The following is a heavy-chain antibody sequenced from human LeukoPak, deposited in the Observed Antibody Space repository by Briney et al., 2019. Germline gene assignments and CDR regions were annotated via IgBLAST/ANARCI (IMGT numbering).Heavy chain of an antibody. CDR2: IYYSGST. J-gene: IGHJ4*02. V-gene: IGHV4-30-4*08. CDR1: GGSISSSDYY. Sequence: SQTLSLXCTVSGGSISSSDYYWRWIRQPPGKGLEWIGYIYYSGSTYYNPSLKSRVTISVDTSKNQFSLKLSSVTAADTAVYYCARESFDFWSGYQYYFDYWGQGTLVTVSS. CDR3: ARESFDFWSGYQYYFDY. D-gene: IGHD3-3*01.